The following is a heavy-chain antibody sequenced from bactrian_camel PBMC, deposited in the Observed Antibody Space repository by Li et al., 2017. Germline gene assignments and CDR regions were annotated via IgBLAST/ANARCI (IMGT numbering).Heavy chain of an antibody. D-gene: IGHD1*01. J-gene: IGHJ4*01. CDR2: ISTGGGST. CDR1: GLTYRHNC. V-gene: IGHV3S1*01. CDR3: ARGGGSAAYP. Sequence: VQLVESGGGSVQAGGSLRLSCTVSGLTYRHNCIGWFRQAPGKEREGLAAISTGGGSTYYGDSVQGRATISRHNANNTLYLQLTSLTTEDTAMYFCARGGGSAAYPRGQGTQVTVS.